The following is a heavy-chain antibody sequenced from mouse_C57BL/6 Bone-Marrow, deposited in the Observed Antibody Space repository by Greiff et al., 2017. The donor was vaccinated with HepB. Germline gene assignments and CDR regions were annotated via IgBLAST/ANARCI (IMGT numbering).Heavy chain of an antibody. CDR3: ARDTTVVEWYFDV. D-gene: IGHD1-1*01. CDR2: ISSGSSTI. J-gene: IGHJ1*03. V-gene: IGHV5-17*01. CDR1: GFTFSDYG. Sequence: EVQLVESGGGLVKPGGSLKLSCAASGFTFSDYGMHWVRQAPEKGLEWVAYISSGSSTIYYADTVKGRFTISRDNAKNTLFLQMTSLRSEDTAMYYCARDTTVVEWYFDVWGTGTTVTVSS.